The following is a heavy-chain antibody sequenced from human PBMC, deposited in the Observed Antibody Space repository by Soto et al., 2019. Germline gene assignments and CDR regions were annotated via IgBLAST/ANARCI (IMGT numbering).Heavy chain of an antibody. J-gene: IGHJ3*02. CDR2: IYYSGST. V-gene: IGHV4-39*01. CDR3: ARHVNPWAQGAFDI. CDR1: GGSISSSSYY. D-gene: IGHD7-27*01. Sequence: ASETLSLTCTVSGGSISSSSYYWGWIRQPPGKGLEWIGSIYYSGSTYYNPSLKSRVTISVDTSKNQFSLKLSSVTAADTAVYYCARHVNPWAQGAFDIWGQGTMVTVSS.